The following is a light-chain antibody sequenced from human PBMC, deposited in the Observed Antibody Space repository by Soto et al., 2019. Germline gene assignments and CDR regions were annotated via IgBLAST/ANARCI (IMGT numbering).Light chain of an antibody. CDR2: DAS. Sequence: EVVLTQSPATLSLSPGERATLSCRASQSVGSYLAWYQHKPGQPPRLLIYDASNRATGIPARFSGSGYGTDFTLTISSLEPEDVAVYYCQQRSNWPPTWTFGQGTKVQIK. V-gene: IGKV3-11*01. CDR3: QQRSNWPPTWT. J-gene: IGKJ1*01. CDR1: QSVGSY.